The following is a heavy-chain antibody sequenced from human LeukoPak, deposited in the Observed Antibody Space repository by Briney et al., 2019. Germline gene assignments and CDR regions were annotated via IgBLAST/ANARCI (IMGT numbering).Heavy chain of an antibody. V-gene: IGHV1-18*01. CDR3: AIAAAGIVDP. CDR1: GYTFTSYG. Sequence: ASVKVPCKASGYTFTSYGISWVRQAPGQGLEWMGWISAYNGNTNYAQKLQGRVTMTTDTSTSTAHMELRSLRSDDTAVYYCAIAAAGIVDPWGQGTLVTVSS. J-gene: IGHJ5*02. D-gene: IGHD6-13*01. CDR2: ISAYNGNT.